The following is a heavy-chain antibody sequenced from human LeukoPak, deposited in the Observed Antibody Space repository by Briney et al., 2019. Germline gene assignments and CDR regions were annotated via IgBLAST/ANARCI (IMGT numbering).Heavy chain of an antibody. CDR1: GGTFSSYA. CDR3: ARVFTMIVGGAFDI. J-gene: IGHJ3*02. CDR2: IIPIFGTA. D-gene: IGHD3-22*01. Sequence: SVKVSGKASGGTFSSYAISRVRQAPGQGLEWMGRIIPIFGTANYAQKFQGRVTITTDESTSTAYMELSSLRSEDTAVYYCARVFTMIVGGAFDIWGQGTMVTVSS. V-gene: IGHV1-69*05.